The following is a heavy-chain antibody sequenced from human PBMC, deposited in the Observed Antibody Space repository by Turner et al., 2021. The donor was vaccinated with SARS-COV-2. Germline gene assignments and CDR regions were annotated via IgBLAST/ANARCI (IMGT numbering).Heavy chain of an antibody. CDR2: MSYDGSNK. J-gene: IGHJ4*02. V-gene: IGHV3-30*04. CDR1: GFTFSSYA. Sequence: QVQLVESGGGVVQPGRSLRLSCAASGFTFSSYAMHWVRQAPGKGLEWVAVMSYDGSNKYYADSVKGRFTISRDNSKNTLYLQMNSLRAEDTAVYYCAKGESQYFDYWGQGTLVTVSS. CDR3: AKGESQYFDY.